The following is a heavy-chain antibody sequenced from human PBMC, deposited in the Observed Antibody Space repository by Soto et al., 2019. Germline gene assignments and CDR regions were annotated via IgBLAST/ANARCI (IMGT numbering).Heavy chain of an antibody. CDR3: ARDLAVAGFFDY. CDR1: GFTFSSYG. Sequence: PGGSLRLSCAASGFTFSSYGMHWVRQAPGKGLEWVAVIWYDGSNKYYADSVKGRFTISRDNSKNTLYLQMNSLRAEDTAVYYCARDLAVAGFFDYWGQGTLVTVSS. J-gene: IGHJ4*02. V-gene: IGHV3-33*01. D-gene: IGHD6-19*01. CDR2: IWYDGSNK.